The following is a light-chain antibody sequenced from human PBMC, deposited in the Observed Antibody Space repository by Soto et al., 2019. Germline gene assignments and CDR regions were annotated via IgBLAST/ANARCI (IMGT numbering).Light chain of an antibody. J-gene: IGKJ5*01. V-gene: IGKV1-39*01. CDR2: AAS. CDR3: QQYNNWPPIT. Sequence: DIQMTQSPSSLSASVGDIFTITCRSSQGISSYLNWYQQKPGKAPKLLIYAASSLQSGVPSRFSGSGSGTDFTLTISSLQPEDFAVYYCQQYNNWPPITFGQGTRLE. CDR1: QGISSY.